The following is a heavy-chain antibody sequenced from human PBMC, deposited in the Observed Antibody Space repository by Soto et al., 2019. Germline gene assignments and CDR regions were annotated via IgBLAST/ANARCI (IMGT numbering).Heavy chain of an antibody. V-gene: IGHV3-7*01. CDR2: VKQDGSEE. Sequence: PGGSLRLSCAASGYSISTYWMSWVRQAPGEGLEWVANVKQDGSEEYYVDSVKGRFTISRDNAKNSLYLQMNSLRAEDTAVYYCAALDTAMVKTAGYWGQGTLVTVSS. D-gene: IGHD5-18*01. J-gene: IGHJ4*02. CDR3: AALDTAMVKTAGY. CDR1: GYSISTYW.